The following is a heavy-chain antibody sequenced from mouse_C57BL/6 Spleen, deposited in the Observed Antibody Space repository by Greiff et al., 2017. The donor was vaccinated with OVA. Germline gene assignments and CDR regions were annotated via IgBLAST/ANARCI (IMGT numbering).Heavy chain of an antibody. V-gene: IGHV1-55*01. CDR3: ARGVFDY. J-gene: IGHJ2*01. CDR2: IYPGSGST. CDR1: GYTFTSYW. Sequence: QVHVKQPGAELVKPGASVKMSCKASGYTFTSYWITWVKQRPGQGLEWIGDIYPGSGSTNYNEKFKSKATLTVDTSSSTAYMQLSSLTSEDSAVYYCARGVFDYWGQGTTLTVSS.